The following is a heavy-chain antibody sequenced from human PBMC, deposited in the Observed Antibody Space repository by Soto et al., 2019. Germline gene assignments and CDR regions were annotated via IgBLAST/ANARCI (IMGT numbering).Heavy chain of an antibody. V-gene: IGHV4-34*01. CDR1: GGSFSGYY. D-gene: IGHD2-2*01. CDR3: ARWIKGYCSSTSCYNIGGWFDP. CDR2: INHSGST. J-gene: IGHJ5*02. Sequence: SETLSLTCAVYGGSFSGYYWSWIRQPPGKGLEWIGEINHSGSTNYNPSLKSRVTISVDTSKNQFSLKLSSVTAADTAVYYCARWIKGYCSSTSCYNIGGWFDPWGQGTLVTVSS.